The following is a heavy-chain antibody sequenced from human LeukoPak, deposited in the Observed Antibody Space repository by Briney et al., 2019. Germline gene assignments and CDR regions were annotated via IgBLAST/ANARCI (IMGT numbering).Heavy chain of an antibody. J-gene: IGHJ4*02. D-gene: IGHD3-22*01. Sequence: PGGSLRLSCAASGFTVSSNYMSWVRQAPGKGLEWVSVIYSGGSTYYADSVKGRFTISRDNSKNTLYLQMNSLRAEDTAVYYCASPGIYDSSGYYKFRFDYWGQGTLVTVSS. CDR1: GFTVSSNY. CDR2: IYSGGST. V-gene: IGHV3-66*02. CDR3: ASPGIYDSSGYYKFRFDY.